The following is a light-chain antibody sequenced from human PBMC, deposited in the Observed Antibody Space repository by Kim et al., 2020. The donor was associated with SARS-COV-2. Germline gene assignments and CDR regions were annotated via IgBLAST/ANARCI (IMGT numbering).Light chain of an antibody. CDR2: DAS. Sequence: SLSAGERATLSCRASPSINPYLAWYQQKPGQAPRLLIYDASKRATGIPARFSGSGSGADFTLTINSLEPEDFAVYYCQQRSNWPLTFGGGTKLEI. J-gene: IGKJ4*01. CDR3: QQRSNWPLT. CDR1: PSINPY. V-gene: IGKV3-11*01.